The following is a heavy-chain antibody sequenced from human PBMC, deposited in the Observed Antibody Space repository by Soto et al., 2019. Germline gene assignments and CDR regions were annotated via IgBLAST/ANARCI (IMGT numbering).Heavy chain of an antibody. J-gene: IGHJ6*02. CDR1: GGSFSGYY. CDR3: ARVSKDFWSGYRGYYGMDV. D-gene: IGHD3-3*01. CDR2: INHSGST. V-gene: IGHV4-34*01. Sequence: NPSETLSLTCAVYGGSFSGYYWSWIHQPPGKGLEWIGEINHSGSTNYNPSLKSRVTISVDTSKNQFSLKLSSVTAADTAVYYCARVSKDFWSGYRGYYGMDVWGQGTTVTVSS.